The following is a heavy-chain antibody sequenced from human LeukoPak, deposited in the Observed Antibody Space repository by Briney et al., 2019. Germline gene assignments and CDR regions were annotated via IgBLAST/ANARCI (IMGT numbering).Heavy chain of an antibody. CDR1: GFVFDDYA. J-gene: IGHJ4*02. D-gene: IGHD5-18*01. Sequence: PGGSLRLSCEPSGFVFDDYALHWVRQAPGQGLEWVAGASWNSGSIGYADSVKGRFTISRDNVKNSLYLQTNSLRTDDTAFYYCAKGYSYGITYYFYFWGQGTLVTVSS. CDR2: ASWNSGSI. V-gene: IGHV3-9*01. CDR3: AKGYSYGITYYFYF.